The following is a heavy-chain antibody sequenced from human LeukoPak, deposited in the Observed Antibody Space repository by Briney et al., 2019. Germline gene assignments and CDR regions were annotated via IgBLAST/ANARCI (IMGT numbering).Heavy chain of an antibody. CDR2: IKGDGIST. CDR1: GFDFSSNW. V-gene: IGHV3-74*01. D-gene: IGHD6-19*01. Sequence: GGSLRLSCAASGFDFSSNWMHWVRHAPGQGLVWVSRIKGDGISTNYADSVKGRFTISRDNSNNMLYLQMSSLRLEDTAVYYCAKDWGSSDWYNWFDPWGQGTLVTVSS. CDR3: AKDWGSSDWYNWFDP. J-gene: IGHJ5*02.